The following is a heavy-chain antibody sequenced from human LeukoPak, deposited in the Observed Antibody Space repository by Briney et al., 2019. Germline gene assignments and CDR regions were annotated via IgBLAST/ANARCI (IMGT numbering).Heavy chain of an antibody. J-gene: IGHJ4*02. CDR1: GFTVTNAW. CDR2: MKSESGGGAT. Sequence: PGGSLRLSCAASGFTVTNAWMHRVRQAPGKGLEWVGRMKSESGGGATDYAAPVKGRFTISRDDSKNMLYLQMNRLKTEDTAVYYCTTRAPDGLVPRWGQGTLVTVSS. CDR3: TTRAPDGLVPR. V-gene: IGHV3-15*07. D-gene: IGHD3/OR15-3a*01.